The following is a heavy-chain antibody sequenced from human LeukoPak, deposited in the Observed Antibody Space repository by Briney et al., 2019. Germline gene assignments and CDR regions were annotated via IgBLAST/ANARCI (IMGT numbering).Heavy chain of an antibody. CDR2: IKQDGSEK. V-gene: IGHV3-7*01. D-gene: IGHD6-19*01. Sequence: ISWVRQAXGKGLEWVTNIKQDGSEKYYVDSVKGRFTISRDNAKNSLYLQMSSLRAEDTAVYYCARSSGWRSNDYWGQGTLVTVSS. CDR3: ARSSGWRSNDY. J-gene: IGHJ4*02.